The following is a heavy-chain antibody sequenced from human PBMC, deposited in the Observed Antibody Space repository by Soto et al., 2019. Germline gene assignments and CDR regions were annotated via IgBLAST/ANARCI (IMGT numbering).Heavy chain of an antibody. D-gene: IGHD3-3*01. Sequence: VASVKVSCKASGYTFTGYYMHWVRQAPGQGLEWMGWINPNSGGTNYAQKFQGWVTMTRDTSISTAYMGLSRLRSDDTAVYYCARSRITIFGVVSSRYYGMDVWGQGTTVTVSS. CDR1: GYTFTGYY. J-gene: IGHJ6*02. CDR3: ARSRITIFGVVSSRYYGMDV. CDR2: INPNSGGT. V-gene: IGHV1-2*04.